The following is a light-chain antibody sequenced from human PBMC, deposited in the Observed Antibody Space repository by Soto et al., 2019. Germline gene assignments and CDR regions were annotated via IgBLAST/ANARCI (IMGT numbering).Light chain of an antibody. CDR3: QQYNNWPWT. V-gene: IGKV3-15*01. J-gene: IGKJ1*01. CDR1: RSVDKSY. Sequence: PGERVTLSCRASRSVDKSYLAWYQQRPGQAPRLLIYGASSRATGFPARFSGSGSGTDFTLTISSLQSEDFAVYYCQQYNNWPWTFGQGTKVDIK. CDR2: GAS.